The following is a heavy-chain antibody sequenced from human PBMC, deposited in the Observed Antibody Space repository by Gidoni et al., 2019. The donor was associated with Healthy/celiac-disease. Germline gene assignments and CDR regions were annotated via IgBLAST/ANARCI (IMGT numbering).Heavy chain of an antibody. D-gene: IGHD3-22*01. CDR1: GFTFTSSA. CDR2: IVVGSGKT. J-gene: IGHJ3*02. CDR3: AADSYDSSGYSAFDI. V-gene: IGHV1-58*02. Sequence: QMQLVQSGPEVKKPGTSVKVSCKASGFTFTSSAMQWVRQARGQRLEWIGWIVVGSGKTNYAQKFQERGTITRDMSTSTAYRERSSLRSEDTAVYYCAADSYDSSGYSAFDIWGQGTMVTVSS.